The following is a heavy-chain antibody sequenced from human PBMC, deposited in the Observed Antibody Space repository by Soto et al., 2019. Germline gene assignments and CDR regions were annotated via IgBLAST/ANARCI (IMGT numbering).Heavy chain of an antibody. CDR3: AGTLTYYDFWSGLNWFDP. J-gene: IGHJ5*02. D-gene: IGHD3-3*01. CDR1: GGSISSYY. CDR2: IYTSGST. Sequence: SETLSLTCTVSGGSISSYYWSCIREPAGKGLEWIGRIYTSGSTNYNPSLKSRVTMSVDTSKNQFSLKLSSVTAADTAVYYCAGTLTYYDFWSGLNWFDPWGQGNLVT. V-gene: IGHV4-4*07.